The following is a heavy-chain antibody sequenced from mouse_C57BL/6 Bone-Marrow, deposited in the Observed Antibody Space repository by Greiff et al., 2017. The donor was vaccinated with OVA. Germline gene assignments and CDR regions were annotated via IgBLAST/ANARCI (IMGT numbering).Heavy chain of an antibody. CDR2: IDPNSGGT. CDR1: GYAFTSYW. J-gene: IGHJ4*01. CDR3: ARVYYGNLYAMDY. V-gene: IGHV1-72*01. Sequence: VQLQRSGAELVRPGTSVKVSCKASGYAFTSYWMHWVKQRPGRGLEWIGRIDPNSGGTKYNEKFKSKATLTVDKPSSTAYMQLSSLTSEDSAVYYCARVYYGNLYAMDYWGQGTSVTVSS. D-gene: IGHD2-1*01.